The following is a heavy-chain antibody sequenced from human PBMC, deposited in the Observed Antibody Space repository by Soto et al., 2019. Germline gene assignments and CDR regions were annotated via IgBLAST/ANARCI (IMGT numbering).Heavy chain of an antibody. Sequence: QVQLQESGPGLVKPSQTLSLTCTVSGGSISSGAYSWTWIRQHPGKGLEWIGYTYYSGNTNYNPSLKRRIAIAVDTSKSQFSLKLTSVIAADTAVYYCARAGYCGGGSCLDYWGQGILVTVSS. CDR1: GGSISSGAYS. CDR3: ARAGYCGGGSCLDY. V-gene: IGHV4-31*03. D-gene: IGHD2-15*01. CDR2: TYYSGNT. J-gene: IGHJ4*02.